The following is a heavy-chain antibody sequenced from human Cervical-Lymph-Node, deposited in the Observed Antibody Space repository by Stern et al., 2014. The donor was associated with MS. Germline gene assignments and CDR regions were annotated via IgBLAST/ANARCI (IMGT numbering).Heavy chain of an antibody. Sequence: VQLVESGSELKKPGASVKVSCKASGYTFTSYAVNWVRQAPGQGLEWMGWINTNTGNTTYAQGFTGRFVFSLDTSASTAYLQIPSLKAEDTAVYSCAIHSYDRFFDYWGQGTQVTVSS. V-gene: IGHV7-4-1*01. CDR2: INTNTGNT. J-gene: IGHJ4*02. CDR3: AIHSYDRFFDY. D-gene: IGHD3-3*01. CDR1: GYTFTSYA.